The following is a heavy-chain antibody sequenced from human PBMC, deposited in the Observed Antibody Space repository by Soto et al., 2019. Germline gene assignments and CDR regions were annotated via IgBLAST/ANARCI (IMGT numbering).Heavy chain of an antibody. D-gene: IGHD5-12*01. V-gene: IGHV3-21*01. Sequence: GGSLRLSCAASGFTFSSYSMNWVRQAPGKGLEWVSSISSSSSYIYYADSVKGRFTISRDNAKNSLYLQMNSLRAEDTAVYYCARDYGGNPLPYDYWGQGTLVTVSS. J-gene: IGHJ4*02. CDR3: ARDYGGNPLPYDY. CDR1: GFTFSSYS. CDR2: ISSSSSYI.